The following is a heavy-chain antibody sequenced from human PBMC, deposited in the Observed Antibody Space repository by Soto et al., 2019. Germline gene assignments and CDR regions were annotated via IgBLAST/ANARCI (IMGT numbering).Heavy chain of an antibody. J-gene: IGHJ6*04. CDR2: IYPGDSDT. D-gene: IGHD3-16*02. CDR1: GYSFTSYW. CDR3: ARRKMRLGELSERGVHYYYYYGMDV. Sequence: PGESLKISCKGSGYSFTSYWIGWVRQMPGKGLEWVGIIYPGDSDTRYSPSFQGQVTISADKSISTAYLQWSSLKASDTAMYYCARRKMRLGELSERGVHYYYYYGMDVWGKGTTVTVSS. V-gene: IGHV5-51*01.